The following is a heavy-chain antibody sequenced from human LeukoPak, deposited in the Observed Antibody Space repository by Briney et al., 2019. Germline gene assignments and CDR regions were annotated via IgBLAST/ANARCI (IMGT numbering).Heavy chain of an antibody. CDR2: IYYSGST. D-gene: IGHD6-13*01. V-gene: IGHV4-31*03. Sequence: SQTLSLTCTVSGGSISSGGYYWSWIRQHPGKGLEWIGYIYYSGSTYYNPSLKSRVTISVDTSKNQFSLKLSSVTAADTAVYYCARSIAAAGTAWFDPWGQGTLVNVSS. CDR3: ARSIAAAGTAWFDP. CDR1: GGSISSGGYY. J-gene: IGHJ5*02.